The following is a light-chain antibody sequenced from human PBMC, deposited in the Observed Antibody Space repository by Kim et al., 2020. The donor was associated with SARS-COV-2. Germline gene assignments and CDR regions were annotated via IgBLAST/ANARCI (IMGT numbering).Light chain of an antibody. CDR1: SSNIGAGYD. CDR2: GNS. CDR3: QSYDSSVV. V-gene: IGLV1-40*01. Sequence: PGQRVTISCTGSSSNIGAGYDVHWYQQLPGTAPKLLIYGNSNRPSGVPDRFSGSKSGTSASLAITGLQAEDEADYYCQSYDSSVVFGGGTQLTVL. J-gene: IGLJ2*01.